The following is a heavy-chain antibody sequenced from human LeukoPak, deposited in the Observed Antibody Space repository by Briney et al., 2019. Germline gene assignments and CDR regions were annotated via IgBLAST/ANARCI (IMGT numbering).Heavy chain of an antibody. J-gene: IGHJ4*02. CDR1: GYTFTSYD. Sequence: ASVKVSCKASGYTFTSYDINWVRQATGQGLEWMGWMNPNSGNIGYAQKFQGRVTITRSTSISTAYMELSSLRSEDTAVYYCAREANSSSGGYWGQGTLVTVSS. CDR2: MNPNSGNI. V-gene: IGHV1-8*03. D-gene: IGHD6-6*01. CDR3: AREANSSSGGY.